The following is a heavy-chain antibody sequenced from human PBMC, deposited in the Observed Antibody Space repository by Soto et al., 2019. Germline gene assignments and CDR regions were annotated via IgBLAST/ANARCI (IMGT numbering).Heavy chain of an antibody. Sequence: GSLRLSCVASGFTFRSYCMHWVRQVPGEGLVWVSRICGDESATTYADSVKGRFTTTRDNADNTLYLQMNGLRAEDSAVYYCVRGTSAWRGMDYWGQGTLVTVSS. CDR3: VRGTSAWRGMDY. D-gene: IGHD6-19*01. J-gene: IGHJ4*02. CDR2: ICGDESAT. CDR1: GFTFRSYC. V-gene: IGHV3-74*01.